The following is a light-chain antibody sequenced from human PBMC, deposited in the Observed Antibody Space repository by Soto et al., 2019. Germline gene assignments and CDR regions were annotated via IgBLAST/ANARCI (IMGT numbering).Light chain of an antibody. V-gene: IGLV1-51*01. J-gene: IGLJ1*01. Sequence: QSVLTQPPSVSAAPGQKVTISCSASRSNIGSNSVSSYQQLPGTSPKLLIYNDNKRPSGLPDLSSVSKPGTSATLGITGVQTVDDADDYCGSWDSSLSAYVFGNGTKVTVL. CDR2: NDN. CDR1: RSNIGSNS. CDR3: GSWDSSLSAYV.